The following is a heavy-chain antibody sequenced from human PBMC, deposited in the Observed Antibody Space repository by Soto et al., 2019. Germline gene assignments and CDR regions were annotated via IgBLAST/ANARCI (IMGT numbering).Heavy chain of an antibody. Sequence: GSVKVSCKASGYTVTSYGISWLRQAPGQGLGWMGWISAYNGNTNYAQKLQGRVTMTTDTSTSTAYMELRSLRSDDTAVYYCASVGALYGRIDYWGQGTLVTVSS. CDR3: ASVGALYGRIDY. D-gene: IGHD2-8*01. CDR2: ISAYNGNT. J-gene: IGHJ4*02. V-gene: IGHV1-18*04. CDR1: GYTVTSYG.